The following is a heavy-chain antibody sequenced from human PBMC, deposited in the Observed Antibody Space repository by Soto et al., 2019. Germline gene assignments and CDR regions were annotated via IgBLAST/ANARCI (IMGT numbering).Heavy chain of an antibody. CDR3: ARDSPPVDY. CDR1: GYTFTSYG. Sequence: QVQLVQSGAEVKKPGASVKVSCKASGYTFTSYGVSWVRQAPGQGLEWMGWISAYNGNTKYAQKLQGRVTMTTDTSTNSAYMDLRSRRSDHTVVYYCARDSPPVDYGGQGTLVTVAS. V-gene: IGHV1-18*01. CDR2: ISAYNGNT. J-gene: IGHJ4*02.